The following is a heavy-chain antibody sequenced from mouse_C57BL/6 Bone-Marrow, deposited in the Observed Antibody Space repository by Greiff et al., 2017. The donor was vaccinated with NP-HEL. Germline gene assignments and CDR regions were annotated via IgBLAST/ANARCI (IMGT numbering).Heavy chain of an antibody. V-gene: IGHV14-4*01. CDR2: IDPENGDT. D-gene: IGHD4-1*01. CDR1: GFNIKDDY. CDR3: TLTGKGLYAMDY. J-gene: IGHJ4*01. Sequence: EVQLQQSGAELVRPGASVKLSCTASGFNIKDDYMHWVKQRPEQGLEWIGWIDPENGDTEYASKFQGKATITADTSSNTAYLHLSSLTSEDTAVYYCTLTGKGLYAMDYWGQGTSVTVSS.